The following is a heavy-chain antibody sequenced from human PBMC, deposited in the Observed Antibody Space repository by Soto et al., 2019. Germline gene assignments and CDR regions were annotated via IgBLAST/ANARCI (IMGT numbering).Heavy chain of an antibody. D-gene: IGHD1-1*01. CDR3: ARQILADSSTVDY. Sequence: SETLSLTCTVSGGSISSSSYYWGWIRQPPGKGLEWIGSIYYSGSTYYNPSLKSRVTISVDTSKNQFSLKLSSVTAADTAVYYCARQILADSSTVDYWGQGTLVTVSS. J-gene: IGHJ4*02. CDR1: GGSISSSSYY. V-gene: IGHV4-39*01. CDR2: IYYSGST.